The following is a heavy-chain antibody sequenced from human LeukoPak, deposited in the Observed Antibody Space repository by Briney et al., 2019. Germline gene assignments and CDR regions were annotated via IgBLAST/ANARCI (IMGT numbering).Heavy chain of an antibody. J-gene: IGHJ4*02. D-gene: IGHD2-2*01. V-gene: IGHV1-8*01. Sequence: ASVKVSCKASGYTFTNYDINWVRQATGQGLEWMGWMNPNSGNTGYAQKFQGRVTMTRNTSISTAYMELSSLRSEDTAVYYCARAGRAGYCSSTSCSPLFDYWGQGTLVTVSS. CDR2: MNPNSGNT. CDR3: ARAGRAGYCSSTSCSPLFDY. CDR1: GYTFTNYD.